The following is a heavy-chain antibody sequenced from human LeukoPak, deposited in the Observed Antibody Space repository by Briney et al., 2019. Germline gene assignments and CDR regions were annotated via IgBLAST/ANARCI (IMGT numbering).Heavy chain of an antibody. Sequence: GGSLRLSCAASGFTFSSYAMHWVRQAPGKGLEYVSAISSNGGSTYYANSVKGRFTISRDNSKNTLYLQMGSLRAEDMAVYYCARDMGYDRSGYGYWGQGTLVTVSS. CDR1: GFTFSSYA. V-gene: IGHV3-64*01. CDR3: ARDMGYDRSGYGY. J-gene: IGHJ4*02. D-gene: IGHD3-22*01. CDR2: ISSNGGST.